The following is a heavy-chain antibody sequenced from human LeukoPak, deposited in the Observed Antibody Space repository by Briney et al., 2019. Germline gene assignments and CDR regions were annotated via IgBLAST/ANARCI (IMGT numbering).Heavy chain of an antibody. D-gene: IGHD3-10*01. Sequence: GGSLRLSCTASGFTFSNAWMSWVRQAPGRGLEWVGRIKSKTDGGTTDHAAPVKGRFTISRDDSKNTLYLQMNSLKTEDTAVYYRIRLWFGEFIWGQGTMVTVSS. J-gene: IGHJ3*02. CDR3: IRLWFGEFI. V-gene: IGHV3-15*01. CDR2: IKSKTDGGTT. CDR1: GFTFSNAW.